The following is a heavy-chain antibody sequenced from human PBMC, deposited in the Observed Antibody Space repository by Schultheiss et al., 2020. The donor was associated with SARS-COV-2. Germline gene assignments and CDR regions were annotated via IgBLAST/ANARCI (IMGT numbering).Heavy chain of an antibody. Sequence: SETLSLTCTVSGGSISSYYWNWIRQPPGKGLEWIGYIYYSGSTNYNPSLNSRVTISLDTSKNQFSLKLSSVTAADTAVYYCARDDSKPSIAAAFGPYGMDVWGQGTTVTVSS. CDR2: IYYSGST. CDR1: GGSISSYY. CDR3: ARDDSKPSIAAAFGPYGMDV. J-gene: IGHJ6*02. V-gene: IGHV4-59*12. D-gene: IGHD6-13*01.